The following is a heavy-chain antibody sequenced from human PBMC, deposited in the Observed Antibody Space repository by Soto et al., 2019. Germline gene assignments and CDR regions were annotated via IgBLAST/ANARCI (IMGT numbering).Heavy chain of an antibody. Sequence: SETLSLTCTVSGGSLSSYYWGWIRQPPGKGLEWIGYIYYSGSTNYNPSLKSRVTISVDTSKNQFSLKLSSVTAADTAVYYCARVPSSGWIDYWGQGTLVTAPQ. J-gene: IGHJ4*02. D-gene: IGHD6-19*01. V-gene: IGHV4-59*01. CDR1: GGSLSSYY. CDR2: IYYSGST. CDR3: ARVPSSGWIDY.